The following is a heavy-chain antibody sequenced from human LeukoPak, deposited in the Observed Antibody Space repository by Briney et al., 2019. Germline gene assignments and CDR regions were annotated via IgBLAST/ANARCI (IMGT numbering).Heavy chain of an antibody. Sequence: PGGSLRLSFAASGFSFSSYSMHWVRQAPGKGLEWVAVIWYDGSIKYYGDSVKGRFTISRDNSKNTLYLQMNSLSAEDTAVYYCAKSRGYYYEKSGPADYWGQGTLVTVSS. CDR1: GFSFSSYS. D-gene: IGHD3-22*01. CDR2: IWYDGSIK. V-gene: IGHV3-33*06. J-gene: IGHJ4*02. CDR3: AKSRGYYYEKSGPADY.